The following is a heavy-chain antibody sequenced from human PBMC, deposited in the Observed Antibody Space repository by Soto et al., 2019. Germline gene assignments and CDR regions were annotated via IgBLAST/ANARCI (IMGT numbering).Heavy chain of an antibody. CDR2: INPILSMS. V-gene: IGHV1-69*02. J-gene: IGHJ4*02. CDR3: ARSYGAGYRAFDS. Sequence: QVQLVQSGAEVKKPGSSVRVSCKASGDTFNFYSINWVRQAPGLGLEWMGRINPILSMSNYAPRFQGRGTMTADKSTSTAYMELSSVRSEDTAMYYCARSYGAGYRAFDSWGQGALVTVSS. CDR1: GDTFNFYS. D-gene: IGHD3-10*01.